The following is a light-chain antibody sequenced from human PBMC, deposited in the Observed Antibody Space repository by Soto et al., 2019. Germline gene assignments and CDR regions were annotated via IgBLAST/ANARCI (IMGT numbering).Light chain of an antibody. J-gene: IGLJ2*01. Sequence: QSVLTQPASVSGSPGQSITISCTGTSGDIGHYNYVSWYQQHPGKAPQLLISEVTNRPSGVSRRFSASKSGNTASLTISNLQPEDEADFYCSSYTTTGTLIFGGGTKLTVL. CDR2: EVT. CDR1: SGDIGHYNY. CDR3: SSYTTTGTLI. V-gene: IGLV2-14*01.